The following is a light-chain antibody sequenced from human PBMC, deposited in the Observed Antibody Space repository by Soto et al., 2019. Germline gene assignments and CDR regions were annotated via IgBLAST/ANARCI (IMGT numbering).Light chain of an antibody. J-gene: IGKJ1*01. CDR3: QQYNSYWM. CDR2: DAS. Sequence: DIRMTQSPSTLSASVGDRVTITCRASQNIYYYLAWYQQKPGKAPKLLIYDASNLQSGVPSRFSGSGSGTEFTLIISSLQPDDFATYYCQQYNSYWMFGLGTKVDIK. V-gene: IGKV1-5*01. CDR1: QNIYYY.